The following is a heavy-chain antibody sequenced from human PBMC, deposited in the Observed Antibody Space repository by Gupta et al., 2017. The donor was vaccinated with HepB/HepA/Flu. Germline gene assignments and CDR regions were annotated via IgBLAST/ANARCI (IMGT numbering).Heavy chain of an antibody. D-gene: IGHD1-26*01. V-gene: IGHV4-34*01. Sequence: QVQLQQWGAGLLKPSETLSLTCAVYGGSFSGYYWSWIRQPPGKGLEWIGEINHSGSTNYNPSLKSRVTISVDTSKNQFSLKLSSVTAADTAVYYCARGGVGATRPNFDYWGQGTLVTVSS. J-gene: IGHJ4*02. CDR1: GGSFSGYY. CDR2: INHSGST. CDR3: ARGGVGATRPNFDY.